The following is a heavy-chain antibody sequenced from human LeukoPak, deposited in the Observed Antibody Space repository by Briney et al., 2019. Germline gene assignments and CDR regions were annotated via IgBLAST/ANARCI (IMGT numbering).Heavy chain of an antibody. Sequence: SGGSLRLSCVASGFVFSSHGMNWVRQAPGKGLEWLTVIWYDGSDQYYADSVKGRFTISRDNSKNTLYLQMNSLRVEDTAVYYCARAAYDSTGYLTLWGQGALVTVSS. V-gene: IGHV3-33*01. CDR1: GFVFSSHG. CDR3: ARAAYDSTGYLTL. D-gene: IGHD3-22*01. CDR2: IWYDGSDQ. J-gene: IGHJ4*02.